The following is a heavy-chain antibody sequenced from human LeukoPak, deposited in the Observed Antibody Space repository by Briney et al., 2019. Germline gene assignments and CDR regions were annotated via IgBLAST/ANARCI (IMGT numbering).Heavy chain of an antibody. CDR3: VKEISGYYDY. Sequence: VGSLTLSCSASGLTFSASPMHWIRQAPGRGLEYVSAISREGGTTYYADSVKGRFTISRDNSKNTLYLQMSSLRAEDTAVYDCVKEISGYYDYWGQGSLVSVSS. D-gene: IGHD3-22*01. CDR2: ISREGGTT. CDR1: GLTFSASP. J-gene: IGHJ4*02. V-gene: IGHV3-64D*06.